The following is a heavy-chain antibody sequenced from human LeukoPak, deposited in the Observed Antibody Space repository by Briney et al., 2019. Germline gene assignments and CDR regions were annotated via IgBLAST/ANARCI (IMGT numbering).Heavy chain of an antibody. Sequence: GGSLRLSCGASGFTFSNYAMSWVRQALGKGLQFVSSITDSGGATYYAGSVKGRFTTSRDNSKSTLYLQMNSLRAEDTAIYYCAKNLGSSGYLPSDYWGQGTLVTVSS. J-gene: IGHJ4*02. D-gene: IGHD3-22*01. CDR3: AKNLGSSGYLPSDY. V-gene: IGHV3-23*01. CDR1: GFTFSNYA. CDR2: ITDSGGAT.